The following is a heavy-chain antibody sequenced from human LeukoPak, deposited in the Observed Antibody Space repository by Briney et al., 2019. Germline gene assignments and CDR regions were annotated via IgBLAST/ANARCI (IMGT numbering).Heavy chain of an antibody. CDR3: ARQAGGAFDI. CDR2: ISPDGSTT. Sequence: GGSLRLSCAASGFTFSSYWMHWVRQAPGKGLVWVSRISPDGSTTGHADSVKGRFTTSRDNAKNSLYLQMNSLRAEDTAVYYCARQAGGAFDIWGQGTMVTVSS. J-gene: IGHJ3*02. CDR1: GFTFSSYW. D-gene: IGHD3-16*01. V-gene: IGHV3-74*01.